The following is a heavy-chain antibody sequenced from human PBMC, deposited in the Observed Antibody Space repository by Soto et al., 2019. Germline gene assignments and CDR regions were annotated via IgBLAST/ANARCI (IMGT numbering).Heavy chain of an antibody. J-gene: IGHJ6*02. CDR3: GRVREPCGMDL. CDR1: GGSFSDYY. Sequence: SETLSLTCAVFGGSFSDYYWSWVRQPPGKGLEWIGEINHGGSINYNPSLKSRVTMSIDTSKSQFSLKVTSVIAADTAVYYCGRVREPCGMDLWCQAPKVTVS. D-gene: IGHD3-10*01. V-gene: IGHV4-34*01. CDR2: INHGGSI.